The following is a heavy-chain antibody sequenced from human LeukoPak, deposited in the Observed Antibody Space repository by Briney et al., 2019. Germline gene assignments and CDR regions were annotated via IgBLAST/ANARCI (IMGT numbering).Heavy chain of an antibody. CDR3: TRGYDSSYHFDY. CDR2: LNPNSGDT. D-gene: IGHD3-16*01. V-gene: IGHV1-2*06. J-gene: IGHJ4*02. CDR1: EDTFTGYY. Sequence: GASVKVSCKASEDTFTGYYIHWVRQAPGQGLEWIGRLNPNSGDTNYAQKFQGTVTMTRDTSISTAYMELSRLRSDDTAIYFCTRGYDSSYHFDYWGQGTLVTVSS.